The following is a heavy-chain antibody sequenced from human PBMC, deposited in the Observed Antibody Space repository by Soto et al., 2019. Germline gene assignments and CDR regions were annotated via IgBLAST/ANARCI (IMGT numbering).Heavy chain of an antibody. CDR3: ARDAGITGTPGDFDY. CDR2: IYIGDST. CDR1: GFTVSSSY. D-gene: IGHD1-20*01. J-gene: IGHJ4*02. Sequence: PGGSLRLSCAASGFTVSSSYMSWVRQAPGKGLEWVSVIYIGDSTYYADSVKGRFTMSRGSSKNTVYLQMNSLRPEDTAVYYCARDAGITGTPGDFDYWGQGALVTVSS. V-gene: IGHV3-53*01.